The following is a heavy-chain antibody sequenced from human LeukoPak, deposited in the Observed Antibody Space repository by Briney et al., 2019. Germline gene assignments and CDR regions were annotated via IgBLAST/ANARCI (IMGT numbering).Heavy chain of an antibody. CDR3: AKDLYRGIWFGELLFRYYFDY. CDR1: GFTFSSYG. Sequence: GGSLRLSCAASGFTFSSYGMHWVRQAPGKGLEWVAVISYDGSNKYYADSVEGRFTISRDNSKNTLYLQMNSLRAEDTAVYYCAKDLYRGIWFGELLFRYYFDYWGQGTLVTVSS. V-gene: IGHV3-30*18. D-gene: IGHD3-10*01. CDR2: ISYDGSNK. J-gene: IGHJ4*02.